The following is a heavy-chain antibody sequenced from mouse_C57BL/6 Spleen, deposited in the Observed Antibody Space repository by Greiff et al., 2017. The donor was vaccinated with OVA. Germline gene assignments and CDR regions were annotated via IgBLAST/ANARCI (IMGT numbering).Heavy chain of an antibody. V-gene: IGHV1-39*01. J-gene: IGHJ3*01. Sequence: VQLQQSGPELVKPGASVKISCKASGYSFTDYNMNWVKQSNGKSLEWIGVINPNYGTTSYNQKFKGKATWPVNQSSRTAFMQLNSLTSEDSAVYYCASPPGVTTVGWAYWGQGTLVTVSA. CDR2: INPNYGTT. D-gene: IGHD1-1*01. CDR3: ASPPGVTTVGWAY. CDR1: GYSFTDYN.